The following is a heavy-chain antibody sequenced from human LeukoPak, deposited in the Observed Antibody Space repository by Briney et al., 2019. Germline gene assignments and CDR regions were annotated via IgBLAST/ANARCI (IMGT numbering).Heavy chain of an antibody. D-gene: IGHD3-22*01. Sequence: ASVKVSCKASGYTFTGYYMHWVRQAPGQGLEWMGWINPNSGGTNYAQKFQGRVTMTRDTSISTAYMELSRLRSDDTAVYYCARAYYYDSSGYYYPIDYWGQGTLVTVSS. J-gene: IGHJ4*02. V-gene: IGHV1-2*02. CDR1: GYTFTGYY. CDR2: INPNSGGT. CDR3: ARAYYYDSSGYYYPIDY.